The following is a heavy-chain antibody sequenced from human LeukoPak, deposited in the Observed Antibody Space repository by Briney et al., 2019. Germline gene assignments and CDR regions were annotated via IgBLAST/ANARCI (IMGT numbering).Heavy chain of an antibody. CDR1: GGSISSYY. CDR3: ARLGYDSSGLFDI. V-gene: IGHV4-59*08. D-gene: IGHD3-22*01. CDR2: IYYSGST. J-gene: IGHJ3*02. Sequence: PSETLSLTCTVSGGSISSYYWSWIRQPPGKGLEWIGYIYYSGSTNYNPSLKSRVTISVDTSKNQFSLKLSSVTAADTAVYYCARLGYDSSGLFDIWGQGTMVTVSS.